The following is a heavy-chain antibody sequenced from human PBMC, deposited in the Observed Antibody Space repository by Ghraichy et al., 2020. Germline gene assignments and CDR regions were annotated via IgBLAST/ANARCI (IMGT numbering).Heavy chain of an antibody. Sequence: GGSLRLSCAASGFTFSSYSMNWVRQAPGKGLEWVSSISSSSSYIYYADSVKGRFTISRDNAKNSLYLQMNSLRAEDTAVYYCARGFVDDYVWGSYRPNWFDPWGQGTLVTVSS. D-gene: IGHD3-16*02. CDR1: GFTFSSYS. V-gene: IGHV3-21*01. CDR3: ARGFVDDYVWGSYRPNWFDP. J-gene: IGHJ5*02. CDR2: ISSSSSYI.